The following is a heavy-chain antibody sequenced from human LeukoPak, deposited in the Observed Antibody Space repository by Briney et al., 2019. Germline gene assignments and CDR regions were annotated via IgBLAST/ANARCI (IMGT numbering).Heavy chain of an antibody. D-gene: IGHD3-10*01. J-gene: IGHJ4*02. Sequence: GGSLRLSFAASGFTFNNYATSWVRQAPGKGLGWVSAISGSGGSTYYADSVKGRFTISRDNSKNTLYLQMNSLRAEDTAVYYCAKQWFGELFTPSDYWGQGTLVTVSS. V-gene: IGHV3-23*01. CDR1: GFTFNNYA. CDR2: ISGSGGST. CDR3: AKQWFGELFTPSDY.